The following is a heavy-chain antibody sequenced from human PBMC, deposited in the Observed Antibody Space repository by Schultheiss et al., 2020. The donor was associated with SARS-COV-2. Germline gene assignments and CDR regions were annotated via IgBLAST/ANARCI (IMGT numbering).Heavy chain of an antibody. CDR3: ARDTVTTLGWFDP. J-gene: IGHJ5*02. D-gene: IGHD4-11*01. CDR1: GGSISSGSYY. V-gene: IGHV4-61*02. CDR2: IYTSGST. Sequence: SETLSLTCTVSGGSISSGSYYWSWIRQPAGKGLEWIGRIYTSGSTNYNPSLKSRVTISVDKSKNQFSLKLSSVTAADTAVYYCARDTVTTLGWFDPWGQGTLVTVSS.